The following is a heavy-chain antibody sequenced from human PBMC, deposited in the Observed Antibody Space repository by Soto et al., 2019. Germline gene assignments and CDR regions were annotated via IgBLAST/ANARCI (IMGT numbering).Heavy chain of an antibody. J-gene: IGHJ4*02. CDR2: ISSSSSTI. CDR1: GFTFSSYS. D-gene: IGHD5-18*01. Sequence: EVQLVESGGGLVQPGGSLRLSCAASGFTFSSYSMNWVGQAPGKGLEWVSYISSSSSTIYYADSVKGRFTISRDNAKNSLYLQMNSLRVEDTPVYYCARDSGYSYGPFGYWGQGTLVTVSS. CDR3: ARDSGYSYGPFGY. V-gene: IGHV3-48*01.